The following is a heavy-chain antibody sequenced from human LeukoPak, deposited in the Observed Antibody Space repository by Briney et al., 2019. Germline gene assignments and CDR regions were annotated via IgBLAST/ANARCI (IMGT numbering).Heavy chain of an antibody. V-gene: IGHV3-21*01. Sequence: GRSLRLSCAASGFTFNIYNMNWVRQAPGKGLEWVSSISSSSSYIYYADSVKGRFTISRDNAKNSLYLHMNSLRAEDTAVYYCARDSSGWADKFDYWGQGTLVTVSS. CDR1: GFTFNIYN. CDR2: ISSSSSYI. J-gene: IGHJ4*02. D-gene: IGHD6-19*01. CDR3: ARDSSGWADKFDY.